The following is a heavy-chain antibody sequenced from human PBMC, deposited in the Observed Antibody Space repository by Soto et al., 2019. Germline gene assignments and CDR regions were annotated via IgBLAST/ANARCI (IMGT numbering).Heavy chain of an antibody. D-gene: IGHD3-22*01. J-gene: IGHJ4*02. CDR3: ERDDYDSSGYYYVDY. V-gene: IGHV3-33*08. CDR2: IWYDGSNK. Sequence: GGSLRLSCAASGFTFSSYGMHWVRQAPGKGLEWVAVIWYDGSNKYYADSLKGRFTISRDNSKKTLYLQVNSLRAEDTAVYFCERDDYDSSGYYYVDYWGQGTLVTVSS. CDR1: GFTFSSYG.